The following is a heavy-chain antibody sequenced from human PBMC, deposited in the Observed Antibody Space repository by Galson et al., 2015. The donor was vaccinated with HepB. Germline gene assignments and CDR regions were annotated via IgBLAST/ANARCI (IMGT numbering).Heavy chain of an antibody. CDR2: IYYSGST. V-gene: IGHV4-59*01. Sequence: LSLTCTVSGGSIRSYFWSWIRQPPGKGLEWIGNIYYSGSTNYNPSLKSRVTISVDTSKNQFSLKLRSVTAADTAVYYCARLNRWLVSFDYWGQGTLVTVSS. D-gene: IGHD6-19*01. CDR3: ARLNRWLVSFDY. J-gene: IGHJ4*02. CDR1: GGSIRSYF.